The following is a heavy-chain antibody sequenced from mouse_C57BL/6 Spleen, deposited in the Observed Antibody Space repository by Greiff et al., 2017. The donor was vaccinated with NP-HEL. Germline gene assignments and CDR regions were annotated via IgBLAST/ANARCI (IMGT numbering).Heavy chain of an antibody. V-gene: IGHV5-17*01. CDR1: GFTFSDYG. J-gene: IGHJ4*01. CDR2: ISSGSSTS. CDR3: ERDYYSNLDDHYAMDY. Sequence: EVQGVESGGGLVKPGGSLKLSCAASGFTFSDYGMHWVRQAPEKGLEWVAYISSGSSTSYYADTVKGRFTSSIDNAKNTLFLQMTSLRSEDTAMYYCERDYYSNLDDHYAMDYWGQGTSVTVSS. D-gene: IGHD2-5*01.